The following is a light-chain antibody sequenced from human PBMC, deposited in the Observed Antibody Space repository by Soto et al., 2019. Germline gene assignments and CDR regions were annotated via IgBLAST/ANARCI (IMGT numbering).Light chain of an antibody. CDR1: QSVGTY. V-gene: IGKV3-11*01. Sequence: EVVLTQAPATLSLSPGERATLSCSASQSVGTYLAWYQQKPGQPPRLLIYDASNRATGIPARFSGSGSGTDFTLTISSLEPEDSAVYYCQQRSNWPPWTFGPGTKVDF. J-gene: IGKJ3*01. CDR2: DAS. CDR3: QQRSNWPPWT.